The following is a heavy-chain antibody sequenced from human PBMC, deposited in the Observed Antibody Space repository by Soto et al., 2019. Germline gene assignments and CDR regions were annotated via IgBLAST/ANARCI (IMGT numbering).Heavy chain of an antibody. D-gene: IGHD3-10*01. V-gene: IGHV1-2*02. CDR1: GNTLTGQF. Sequence: ASVNVYCKASGNTLTGQFLHLVRQARGQGLEWMGWLNSNSGGTKIAQKFQGRLAMTRDTSITTAYMELSRLRSDDTAVYYCATSPGWLGEGSGGLDAWGLGATVSVSS. CDR2: LNSNSGGT. CDR3: ATSPGWLGEGSGGLDA. J-gene: IGHJ6*02.